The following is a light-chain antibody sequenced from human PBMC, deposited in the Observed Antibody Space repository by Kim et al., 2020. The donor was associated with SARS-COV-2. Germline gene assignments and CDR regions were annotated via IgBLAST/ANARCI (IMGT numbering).Light chain of an antibody. V-gene: IGLV3-1*01. Sequence: SYELTQPPSVSVSPGQTASITCSGAKLGDKYACWYQQKPGQSPVLVIYQDSKRPSGIPERFSGSNSGNTATLTISGTQAMDEADYYCQAWDSSSNWVFGG. CDR2: QDS. CDR1: KLGDKY. J-gene: IGLJ3*02. CDR3: QAWDSSSNWV.